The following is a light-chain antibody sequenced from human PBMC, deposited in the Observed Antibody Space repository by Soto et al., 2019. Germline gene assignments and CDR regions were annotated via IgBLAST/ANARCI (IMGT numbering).Light chain of an antibody. CDR1: QSVSSTY. CDR2: GVS. V-gene: IGKV3-20*01. J-gene: IGKJ1*01. CDR3: QLYATSPKWT. Sequence: EIVMTQSPATLSVSPGERATLSCRASQSVSSTYLAWYQQKPGQAPRVLIYGVSTRATGIPDRFSGSGSGTDFTLTISRLEPEDFAVYYCQLYATSPKWTFGQVTKVDIK.